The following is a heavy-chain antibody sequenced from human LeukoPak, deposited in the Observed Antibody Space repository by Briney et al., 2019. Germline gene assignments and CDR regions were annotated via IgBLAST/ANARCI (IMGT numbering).Heavy chain of an antibody. V-gene: IGHV3-23*01. D-gene: IGHD2-2*01. CDR3: AKRLDIGVVPAALDY. CDR1: GFTFSGYA. CDR2: ISGSGGST. Sequence: GGSLRLSCAASGFTFSGYAMSWVGQAPGKGLEWVSAISGSGGSTYYADSVKGRFTISRDNSKNTLYLQMNSLRAEDTAVYYCAKRLDIGVVPAALDYGGQGTLVTVSS. J-gene: IGHJ4*02.